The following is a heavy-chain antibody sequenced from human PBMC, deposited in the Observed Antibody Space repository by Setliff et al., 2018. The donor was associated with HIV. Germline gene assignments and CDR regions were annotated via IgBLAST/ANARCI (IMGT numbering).Heavy chain of an antibody. CDR2: IKQDGSEK. CDR3: AREGGSSGYCGYFDY. V-gene: IGHV3-7*01. D-gene: IGHD3-22*01. Sequence: ETLSLTCTVSGGSITTSTFYWGWVRQAPGKGLEWVVSIKQDGSEKNYVDSVKGRFTISRDNSRNTLYLQMNSLRDEDTAVYYCAREGGSSGYCGYFDYWGQGTLVTVSS. CDR1: GGSITTSTFY. J-gene: IGHJ4*02.